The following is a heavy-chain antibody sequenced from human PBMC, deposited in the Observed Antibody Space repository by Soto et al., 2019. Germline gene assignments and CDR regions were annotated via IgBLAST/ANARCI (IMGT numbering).Heavy chain of an antibody. V-gene: IGHV3-23*01. D-gene: IGHD2-2*01. CDR1: GFTFSSYA. J-gene: IGHJ6*02. CDR3: AAGVEDIVVVPAFYYYGMDV. CDR2: ISGSGGST. Sequence: PGGSLRLSCAASGFTFSSYAMSWVRQAPGKGLEWVSAISGSGGSTYYADSVKGRFTISRDNSKNTLYLQMNSLRAEDTAVYYCAAGVEDIVVVPAFYYYGMDVWGQGTTVTVSS.